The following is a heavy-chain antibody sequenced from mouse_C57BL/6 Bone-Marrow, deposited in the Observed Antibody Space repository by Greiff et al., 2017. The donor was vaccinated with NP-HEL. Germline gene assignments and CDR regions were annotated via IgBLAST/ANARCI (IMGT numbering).Heavy chain of an antibody. CDR3: ARVDPYYFDY. J-gene: IGHJ2*01. Sequence: DVKLVESGGGLEKPGGSLKLSCAASGFTFSSYAMSWVRQTPEKRLEWVATISDGGSYTYYPDNVKGRFTISRDNAKNNLYLQMSHLKSEDTAMYYCARVDPYYFDYWGQGTTLTVSS. CDR1: GFTFSSYA. CDR2: ISDGGSYT. V-gene: IGHV5-4*03.